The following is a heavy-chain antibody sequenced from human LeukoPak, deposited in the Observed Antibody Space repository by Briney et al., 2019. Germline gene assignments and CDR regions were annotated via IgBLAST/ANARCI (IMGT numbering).Heavy chain of an antibody. CDR3: ARDWDYKMATIPGY. J-gene: IGHJ4*02. Sequence: GGSLRLSCAASGFTFSSYAMHWVRQAPGKGLEWVAVISYDGSNKYYADSVKGRSTISRDNSKNTLYLQMNSLRAEDTAVYLCARDWDYKMATIPGYWGQGTLVTVSS. CDR1: GFTFSSYA. V-gene: IGHV3-30-3*01. D-gene: IGHD5-24*01. CDR2: ISYDGSNK.